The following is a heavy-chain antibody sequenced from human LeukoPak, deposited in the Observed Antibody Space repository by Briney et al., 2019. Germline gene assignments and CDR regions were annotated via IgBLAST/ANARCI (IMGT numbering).Heavy chain of an antibody. CDR3: ARVEGWPITMVRDRTGYFDY. V-gene: IGHV1-18*04. CDR1: GYTFTGYY. Sequence: GASVKVSCKASGYTFTGYYMHWVRQAPGQGLEWMGWISAYNGNTNYAQKLQGRVTMTTDTSTSTAYMELRSLRSDDTAVYYCARVEGWPITMVRDRTGYFDYWGQGTLVTVSS. CDR2: ISAYNGNT. D-gene: IGHD3-10*01. J-gene: IGHJ4*02.